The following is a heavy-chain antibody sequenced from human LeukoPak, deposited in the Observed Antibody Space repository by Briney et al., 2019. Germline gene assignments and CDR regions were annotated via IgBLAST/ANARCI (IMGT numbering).Heavy chain of an antibody. CDR2: INHSGST. D-gene: IGHD6-6*01. Sequence: KPSETLSLTCAVYGGSFSGYYWSWIRQPPGKGLEWIGEINHSGSTNYNPSLKSRVTISVDTSKNQFSLKLSSVTAADTAVYYCASKAARTDYWGQGTLVTVSS. CDR1: GGSFSGYY. CDR3: ASKAARTDY. V-gene: IGHV4-34*01. J-gene: IGHJ4*02.